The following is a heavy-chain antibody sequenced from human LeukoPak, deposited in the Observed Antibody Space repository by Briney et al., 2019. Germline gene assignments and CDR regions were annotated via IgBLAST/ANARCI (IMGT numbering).Heavy chain of an antibody. D-gene: IGHD3-10*01. Sequence: SETLSLTCAVYGGPFSGYYWSWIRQPPGKGLEWIGEINHSGSTNYNPSLKSRVTISVDTSKNQFSLKLSSVTAADTAVYYCARVDYYGSGSYYNRNWFDPWGQGTLVTVSS. V-gene: IGHV4-34*01. CDR2: INHSGST. CDR1: GGPFSGYY. CDR3: ARVDYYGSGSYYNRNWFDP. J-gene: IGHJ5*02.